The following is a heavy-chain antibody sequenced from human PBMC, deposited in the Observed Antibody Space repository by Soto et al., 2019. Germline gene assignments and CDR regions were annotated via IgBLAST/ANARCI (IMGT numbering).Heavy chain of an antibody. V-gene: IGHV1-69*12. CDR1: GGTFSSYA. CDR2: IIPIFGTA. D-gene: IGHD1-1*01. CDR3: ARSTSGTTIYDAFDI. Sequence: QVQLVQSGAEVKKPGSSVKVSCKASGGTFSSYAISWVRQAPGQGLEWMGGIIPIFGTANYAQKFQGRVTINAVESTSTAYLELSSLRSEDKAVYYCARSTSGTTIYDAFDIWGQGTMVTVSS. J-gene: IGHJ3*02.